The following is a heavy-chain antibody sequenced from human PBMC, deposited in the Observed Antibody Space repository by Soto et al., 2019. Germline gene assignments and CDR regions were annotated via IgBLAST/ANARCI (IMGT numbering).Heavy chain of an antibody. CDR2: ISYDGSNK. D-gene: IGHD1-26*01. CDR3: AKGQGYGIVGATILIY. Sequence: QVQLVESGGGVVQPGRSLRLSCAASGFTFSSYGMHWVRQAPGKGLEWVAVISYDGSNKYYADSVKGRFTISRDNSKNTLYLQMNNRRAEDTAVDYCAKGQGYGIVGATILIYWGQGTLVTVSS. V-gene: IGHV3-30*18. J-gene: IGHJ4*02. CDR1: GFTFSSYG.